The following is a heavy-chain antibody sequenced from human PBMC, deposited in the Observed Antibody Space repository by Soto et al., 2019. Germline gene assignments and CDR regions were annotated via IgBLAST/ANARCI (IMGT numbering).Heavy chain of an antibody. Sequence: ASVKVSCKASGYTFTSYGISWVRQPPGQGFEWMGWINHKSRGTTYAPKLQGRVTMTMDTSNNTAYMEPRGLTSYDTAIYYCARVTLKAGNWFDPWGQGTLVTVSS. V-gene: IGHV1-18*01. CDR2: INHKSRGT. CDR3: ARVTLKAGNWFDP. J-gene: IGHJ5*02. CDR1: GYTFTSYG.